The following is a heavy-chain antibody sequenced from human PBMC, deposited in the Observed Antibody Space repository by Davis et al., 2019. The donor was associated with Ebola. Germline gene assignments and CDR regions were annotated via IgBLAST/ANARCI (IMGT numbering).Heavy chain of an antibody. J-gene: IGHJ6*02. D-gene: IGHD4-17*01. CDR2: IIPIFGTA. CDR3: ARQDGDGYYYYGMDV. CDR1: GYTFTSYG. V-gene: IGHV1-69*13. Sequence: AASVKVSCKASGYTFTSYGISWVRQAPGQGLEWMGGIIPIFGTANYAQKFQGRVTITADASTSTAYMELSSLRSEDTAVYYCARQDGDGYYYYGMDVWGQGTTVTVSS.